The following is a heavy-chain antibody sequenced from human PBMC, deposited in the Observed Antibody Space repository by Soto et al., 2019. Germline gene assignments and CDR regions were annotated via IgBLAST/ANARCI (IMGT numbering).Heavy chain of an antibody. V-gene: IGHV1-69*13. Sequence: GASVKVSCKASGGTFSSYAISWVRQAPGQGLEWMGGIIPIFGTANYAQKFQGRVTITADESTSTAYMELSSLRSEETAVYYCARYYDFWGNWFDPWGQGTLVTVSS. CDR2: IIPIFGTA. J-gene: IGHJ5*02. CDR3: ARYYDFWGNWFDP. D-gene: IGHD3-3*01. CDR1: GGTFSSYA.